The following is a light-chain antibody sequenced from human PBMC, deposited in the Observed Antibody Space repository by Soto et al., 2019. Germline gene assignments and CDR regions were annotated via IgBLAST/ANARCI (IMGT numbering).Light chain of an antibody. CDR3: QSYDSSLSGRV. CDR1: SSNIGAGYD. Sequence: QAVVTQPPSVSGAPGQRVTISCTGRSSNIGAGYDVHWYQQLPGTAPKLLIYGNSNRPSWVPDRFSGSKSGTSASLAITGLQAEDEADYYCQSYDSSLSGRVFGTGTKLTVL. V-gene: IGLV1-40*01. CDR2: GNS. J-gene: IGLJ1*01.